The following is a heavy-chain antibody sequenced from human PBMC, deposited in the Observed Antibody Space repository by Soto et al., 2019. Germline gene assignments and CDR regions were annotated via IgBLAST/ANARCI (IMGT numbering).Heavy chain of an antibody. D-gene: IGHD1-26*01. V-gene: IGHV1-69*12. J-gene: IGHJ5*02. Sequence: QVQLVQSGAEVKQPGSSVKVSCKASGGPFSRYAFTWVRQAPGQGLEWMGGIAPFSATADYAQKFQGRVTITADESTSTAYLELSSLGSEDTAVYFCATSGGAPTWFDPWGQGTLVIVS. CDR3: ATSGGAPTWFDP. CDR2: IAPFSATA. CDR1: GGPFSRYA.